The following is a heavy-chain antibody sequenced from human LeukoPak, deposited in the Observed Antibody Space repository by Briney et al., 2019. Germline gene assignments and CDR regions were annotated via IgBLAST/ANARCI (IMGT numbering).Heavy chain of an antibody. CDR2: XXSKSYGGTT. D-gene: IGHD5-18*01. CDR3: TRGPIQLWLYYGMDV. V-gene: IGHV3-49*04. CDR1: GDHA. J-gene: IGHJ6*02. Sequence: GDHAMXXVRQAXGXXXEXGXXXXSKSYGGTTEYAASGKGRFTIARDEYKRIPYLQMNSLKTEDTAVYYCTRGPIQLWLYYGMDVWGQGTTVIVSS.